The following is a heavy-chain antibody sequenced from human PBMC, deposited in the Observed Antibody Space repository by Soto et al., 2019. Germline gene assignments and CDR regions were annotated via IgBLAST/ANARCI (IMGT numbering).Heavy chain of an antibody. CDR3: AKSKISRIVVVPAAMRVFDY. CDR1: GFTFSSYA. V-gene: IGHV3-23*01. CDR2: ISGSGGST. J-gene: IGHJ4*02. Sequence: GESLRLSCAASGFTFSSYAMSWVRQAPGKGLEWVSAISGSGGSTYYADSVKGRFTISRDNSKNTLYLQMNSLRAEDTAVYYCAKSKISRIVVVPAAMRVFDYWGQGTLVTVSS. D-gene: IGHD2-2*01.